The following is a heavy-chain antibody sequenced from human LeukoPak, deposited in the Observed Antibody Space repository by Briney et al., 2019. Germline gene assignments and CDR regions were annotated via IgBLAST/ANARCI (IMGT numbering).Heavy chain of an antibody. J-gene: IGHJ4*02. CDR3: AKTTGYSYGYGPDY. CDR2: IKEDGTQK. Sequence: GGSLRLSCAASGFTFNKSWMSWVRQAPGKGPEWVANIKEDGTQKYYADSVKGRFTISRDNSKNTLYLQMNSLRAEDTAVYYCAKTTGYSYGYGPDYWGQGTLVTVSS. V-gene: IGHV3-7*01. CDR1: GFTFNKSW. D-gene: IGHD5-18*01.